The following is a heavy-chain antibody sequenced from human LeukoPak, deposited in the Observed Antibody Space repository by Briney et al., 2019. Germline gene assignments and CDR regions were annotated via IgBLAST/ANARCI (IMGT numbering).Heavy chain of an antibody. CDR3: TTDSPSITMVRGVGLYY. J-gene: IGHJ4*02. Sequence: GGSLRLSCAASGFTFSNAWMSWVRQAPGKGLEWVGRIKSKTDGGTTDYAAPVKGRFTISRDDSKNTLYLQMNSLKTEDTAVYYRTTDSPSITMVRGVGLYYWGQGTLVNVPS. CDR1: GFTFSNAW. D-gene: IGHD3-10*01. CDR2: IKSKTDGGTT. V-gene: IGHV3-15*01.